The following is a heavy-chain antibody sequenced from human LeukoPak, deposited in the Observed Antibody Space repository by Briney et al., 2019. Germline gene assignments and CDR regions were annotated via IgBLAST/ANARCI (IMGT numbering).Heavy chain of an antibody. CDR1: GGTFSSYA. CDR2: IIPIFGTA. J-gene: IGHJ4*02. CDR3: ARVRWEKAAAGPYFDY. D-gene: IGHD6-13*01. V-gene: IGHV1-69*05. Sequence: SVTVSCKASGGTFSSYAISWVRQAPGQGLEWMGGIIPIFGTANYAQKFQGRVTITTDESTSTAYMELSSLRSEDTAVYYCARVRWEKAAAGPYFDYWGQGTLVTVSS.